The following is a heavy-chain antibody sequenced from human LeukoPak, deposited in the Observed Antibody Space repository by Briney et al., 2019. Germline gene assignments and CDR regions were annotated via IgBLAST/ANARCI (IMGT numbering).Heavy chain of an antibody. Sequence: SETLSLTCTVSGGSISSYYWSWIRQPPGKGLEWIGYIYYSGSTNYNPSLKSRVTISVDTSKNQFSLKLSSVTAADTAVYYCARVDKGGFGELSFDYWGQGTLVTVSS. J-gene: IGHJ4*02. CDR3: ARVDKGGFGELSFDY. V-gene: IGHV4-59*01. CDR2: IYYSGST. D-gene: IGHD3-10*01. CDR1: GGSISSYY.